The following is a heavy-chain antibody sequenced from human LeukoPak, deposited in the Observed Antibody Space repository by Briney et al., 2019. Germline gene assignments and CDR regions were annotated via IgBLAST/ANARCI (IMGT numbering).Heavy chain of an antibody. J-gene: IGHJ5*02. V-gene: IGHV6-1*01. Sequence: SQTLSLTCGISGDSVSSNTCAWNWIRQSPSRGLEWLGRTYYRSKWYIEYAVSVKSRIVINPDISKNQFSLQLSSVTPEDTAVYYCARGKEWIEESWGQGTLVTVSS. D-gene: IGHD3-3*01. CDR2: TYYRSKWYI. CDR1: GDSVSSNTCA. CDR3: ARGKEWIEES.